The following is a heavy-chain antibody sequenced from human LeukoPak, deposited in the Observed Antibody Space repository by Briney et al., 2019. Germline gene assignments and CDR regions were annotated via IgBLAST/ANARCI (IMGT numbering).Heavy chain of an antibody. J-gene: IGHJ4*02. CDR3: AKEGGFSGSYLIFDY. Sequence: GGSLRLSCAASGFTFSSYGMHWVRQAPGKGLEWMAVISYDGSNKYYAHSVKGRFTISRDNSKNTLYLQMNSLRAEDTAVYYCAKEGGFSGSYLIFDYWGQGTLVTVSS. CDR2: ISYDGSNK. CDR1: GFTFSSYG. D-gene: IGHD1-26*01. V-gene: IGHV3-30*18.